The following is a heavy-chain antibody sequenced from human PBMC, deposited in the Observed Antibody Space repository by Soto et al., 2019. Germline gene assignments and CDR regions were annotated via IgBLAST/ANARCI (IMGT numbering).Heavy chain of an antibody. V-gene: IGHV2-5*02. CDR1: GFSLSTSGVG. J-gene: IGHJ4*02. D-gene: IGHD3-3*01. CDR3: AHLPRTFTKTCYFDY. CDR2: IYWDDDK. Sequence: QITLKESGPTLVKPTQTLTLTCTFSGFSLSTSGVGVGWIRQPPGKALEWLALIYWDDDKRYSPSLKSRLTTTKDTSKNQVVLTMTNMDPVDTATYYCAHLPRTFTKTCYFDYWGQGTLVTVSS.